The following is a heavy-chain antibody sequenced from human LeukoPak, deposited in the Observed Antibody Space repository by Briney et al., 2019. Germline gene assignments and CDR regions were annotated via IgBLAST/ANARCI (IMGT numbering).Heavy chain of an antibody. D-gene: IGHD3-16*02. CDR1: GFTFGDYA. V-gene: IGHV3-49*04. CDR3: TRDNLNDYVWGSYRPSLYYFDY. Sequence: PGRSLRLSCTASGFTFGDYAMSWVRQAPGKGLEWVGFIRSKAYGGTTEYAASVKGMFTISRDDSKSIAYLQMNSLKTEDTAVYYCTRDNLNDYVWGSYRPSLYYFDYWGQGTLVTVSS. J-gene: IGHJ4*02. CDR2: IRSKAYGGTT.